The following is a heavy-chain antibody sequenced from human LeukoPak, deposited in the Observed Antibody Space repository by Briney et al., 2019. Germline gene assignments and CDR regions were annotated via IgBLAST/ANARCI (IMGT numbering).Heavy chain of an antibody. Sequence: GGSLRLSCAASGFTFSSYDMHWVRQAPGKGLEWVAVISYDGSNKYYADSLKGRFTISRDNSKNTLFLQMNSLRAEDTAVYYCAKDPNDYGGNAFWGQGTLLTVSS. CDR3: AKDPNDYGGNAF. J-gene: IGHJ4*02. D-gene: IGHD4-23*01. CDR1: GFTFSSYD. V-gene: IGHV3-30*18. CDR2: ISYDGSNK.